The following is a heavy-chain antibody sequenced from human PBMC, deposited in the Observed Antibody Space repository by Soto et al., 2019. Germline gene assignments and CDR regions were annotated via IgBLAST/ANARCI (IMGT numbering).Heavy chain of an antibody. Sequence: SETLSLTCTVSGGSISSYYWSWIRQPPGKGLEWIGYIYYSGSTNYNPSLKSRVTISVDTSKNQFSLKLSSVTAADTAVYYCARLSGYGMDVWGQGTPVTVSS. CDR1: GGSISSYY. CDR2: IYYSGST. V-gene: IGHV4-59*01. J-gene: IGHJ6*02. CDR3: ARLSGYGMDV. D-gene: IGHD1-26*01.